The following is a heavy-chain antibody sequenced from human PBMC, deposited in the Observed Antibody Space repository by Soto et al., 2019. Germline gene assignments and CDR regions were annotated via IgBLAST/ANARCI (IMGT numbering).Heavy chain of an antibody. V-gene: IGHV4-31*03. D-gene: IGHD6-19*01. CDR3: ARGSVAGSFDP. CDR1: GCSISSGGYY. CDR2: IYYSGST. Sequence: QVQLQESGPGLVKPSQTLSLTCTVSGCSISSGGYYWSWIRQHPGKGLEWIGYIYYSGSTYYNPSLKSRVTISVDTSKNPFSLKLSSVTAADTAVYYCARGSVAGSFDPWGQGTLVTVSS. J-gene: IGHJ5*02.